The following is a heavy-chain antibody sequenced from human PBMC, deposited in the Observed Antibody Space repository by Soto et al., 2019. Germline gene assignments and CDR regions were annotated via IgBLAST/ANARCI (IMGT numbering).Heavy chain of an antibody. CDR1: GGSMISYY. D-gene: IGHD3-9*01. Sequence: SETLSLTCTVSGGSMISYYWSWIRQPPGRGLEWIGFIYYAGSTKYNPSLNSRVTISVDTSKNQFSLKLSSVTAADTAVYYCARALILTGYYIHDAFDIWGQGTMVTVSS. J-gene: IGHJ3*02. CDR2: IYYAGST. V-gene: IGHV4-59*08. CDR3: ARALILTGYYIHDAFDI.